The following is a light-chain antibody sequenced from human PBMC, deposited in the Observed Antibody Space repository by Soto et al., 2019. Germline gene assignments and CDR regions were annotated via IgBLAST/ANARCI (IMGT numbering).Light chain of an antibody. V-gene: IGKV1-12*01. CDR2: ASS. J-gene: IGKJ3*01. CDR3: QQANTFPIT. Sequence: DIQITQSPSSVSASVGDTVTITCRASQDILSWLAWYQQKPGEAPRLLIYASSNLQSGVPSRFSGSRSGTDFTLTISSLQPEDFATYYCQQANTFPITFGPGTRLDFK. CDR1: QDILSW.